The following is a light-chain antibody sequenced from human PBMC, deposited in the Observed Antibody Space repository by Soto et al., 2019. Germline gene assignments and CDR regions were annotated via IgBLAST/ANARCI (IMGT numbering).Light chain of an antibody. CDR2: TGS. CDR3: QQHYNYPLT. J-gene: IGKJ4*01. V-gene: IGKV1-12*01. Sequence: DIQMTQSPSSVSASVGDRVTITCRASQAIDSWLAWYQQKPGEAPKLLIFTGSLLHSGVPPRFSGSGSGTDFTLTISSLQPEDFATYYCQQHYNYPLTFGGGTKVEIK. CDR1: QAIDSW.